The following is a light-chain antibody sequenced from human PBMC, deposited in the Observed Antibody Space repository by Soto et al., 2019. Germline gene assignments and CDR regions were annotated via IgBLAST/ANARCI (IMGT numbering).Light chain of an antibody. CDR2: GAS. Sequence: DIQMTQSPSSLSASVRDRVSITCRASQSISSYLNWYQQKPGKAPKLLIYGASTLQSGVPSRFSGSGSGTDFTLTISSLQPEDFATYYCQQLNKYPSTFGGGTKVDIK. CDR3: QQLNKYPST. J-gene: IGKJ4*01. CDR1: QSISSY. V-gene: IGKV1-39*01.